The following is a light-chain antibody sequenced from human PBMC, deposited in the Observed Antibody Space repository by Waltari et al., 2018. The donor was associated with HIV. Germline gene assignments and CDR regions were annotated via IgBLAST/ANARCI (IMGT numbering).Light chain of an antibody. J-gene: IGKJ5*01. Sequence: STSTLSVSVGDRLIITCRSSQNVDNWLAWYQQRPGSAPKVLIYKTSTLQTGVPSRFSGSGSGTEFSLTISSLQPDDFATYYCQQYKSFSLTFGQGTRLEIK. CDR3: QQYKSFSLT. CDR2: KTS. V-gene: IGKV1-5*03. CDR1: QNVDNW.